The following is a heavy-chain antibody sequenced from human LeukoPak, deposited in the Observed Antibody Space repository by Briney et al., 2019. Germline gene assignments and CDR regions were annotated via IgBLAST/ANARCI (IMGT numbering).Heavy chain of an antibody. J-gene: IGHJ4*02. CDR1: GFAFSRYW. D-gene: IGHD2-2*02. CDR3: ASRDYTSSKY. CDR2: INSDGSIT. Sequence: GGSLRLSCAASGFAFSRYWMHWVRQAPGKGQVWVSDINSDGSITRYADSVKGRFTISRDNAKNTLYLQMNSLRAEDTAVYYCASRDYTSSKYWGQGTLVTVSS. V-gene: IGHV3-74*01.